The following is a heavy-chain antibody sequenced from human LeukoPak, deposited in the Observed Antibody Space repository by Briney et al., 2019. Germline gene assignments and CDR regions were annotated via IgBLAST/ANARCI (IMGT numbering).Heavy chain of an antibody. Sequence: GASVKVSCKASGYTFTSYGISWVRQAPGQGLEWMGWISAYNGNTNYAQKLQGRVTMTTDTSTSTAYMELRSLRSDDTAVYYCAKSRDSGSYYPLYYFDYWGQGTLVTVSS. CDR3: AKSRDSGSYYPLYYFDY. CDR1: GYTFTSYG. D-gene: IGHD1-26*01. J-gene: IGHJ4*02. CDR2: ISAYNGNT. V-gene: IGHV1-18*01.